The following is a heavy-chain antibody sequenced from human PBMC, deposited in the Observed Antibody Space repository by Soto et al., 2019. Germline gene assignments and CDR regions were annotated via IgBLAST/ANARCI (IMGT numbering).Heavy chain of an antibody. Sequence: SETLSLTCTVSGGSISSYYWSWIRQPPGKGLEWIGYIYYSGSTNYNPSLKSRVTISVDTSKNQFSLKLSSVTAADTAVYYCARRSRGYEDFDYWGQGTLVTVSS. D-gene: IGHD5-12*01. CDR2: IYYSGST. V-gene: IGHV4-59*08. CDR3: ARRSRGYEDFDY. CDR1: GGSISSYY. J-gene: IGHJ4*02.